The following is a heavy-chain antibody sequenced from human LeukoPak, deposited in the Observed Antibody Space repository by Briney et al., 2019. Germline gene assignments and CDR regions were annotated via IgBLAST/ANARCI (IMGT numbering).Heavy chain of an antibody. V-gene: IGHV1-18*01. Sequence: ASVKVSCKASGYTLTSSGFGGGGRPQGKGFDWGAWFSAYNSNKNSAEKFQGRVTKTIDTSTSTAYMELRSLKSDDTAVYYCVRHIKPAGPWDGMDVWGQGTTVIVSS. D-gene: IGHD1-26*01. J-gene: IGHJ6*02. CDR3: VRHIKPAGPWDGMDV. CDR1: GYTLTSSG. CDR2: FSAYNSNK.